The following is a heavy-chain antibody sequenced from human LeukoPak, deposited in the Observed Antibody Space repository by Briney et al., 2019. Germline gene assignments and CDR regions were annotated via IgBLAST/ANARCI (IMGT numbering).Heavy chain of an antibody. Sequence: ESGPTLVNPTQTLTLTCTFSGFSLSTSGMCVSWIRQPPGKALEWLARIDWDDDKYYSTSLKTRLTISKDTSKNQVVLTMTNMDPVDTATYYCARMDYGDYTSYYFDYWAREPWSPSPQ. D-gene: IGHD4-17*01. CDR2: IDWDDDK. V-gene: IGHV2-70*11. CDR1: GFSLSTSGMC. CDR3: ARMDYGDYTSYYFDY. J-gene: IGHJ4*02.